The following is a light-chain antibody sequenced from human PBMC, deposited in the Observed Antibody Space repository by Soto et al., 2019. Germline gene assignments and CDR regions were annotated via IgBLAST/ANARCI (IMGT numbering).Light chain of an antibody. CDR2: EVS. Sequence: SVLTQPASVSGSPGQSITISCTGTSSDVGGYNYVSWYQQHPGKAPKLMIYEVSNRPSGVSNRFSGSKSGNTASLTISGLQAEDDADYYCSSYTSSSLYLFGTGTKVTAL. CDR3: SSYTSSSLYL. J-gene: IGLJ1*01. V-gene: IGLV2-14*01. CDR1: SSDVGGYNY.